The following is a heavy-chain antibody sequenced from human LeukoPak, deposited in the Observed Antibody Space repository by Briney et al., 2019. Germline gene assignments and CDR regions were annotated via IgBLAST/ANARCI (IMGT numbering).Heavy chain of an antibody. J-gene: IGHJ4*02. CDR2: INHSGST. CDR1: GGSFSGYY. CDR3: ARETSDHLFDY. V-gene: IGHV4-34*01. Sequence: SETLSLTCAVYGGSFSGYYWSWIRPPPGKGLEWIGEINHSGSTNYNPSLKSRVTISVDTSKNQFSLKLSSVTAADTAVYYCARETSDHLFDYWGQGTLVTVSS.